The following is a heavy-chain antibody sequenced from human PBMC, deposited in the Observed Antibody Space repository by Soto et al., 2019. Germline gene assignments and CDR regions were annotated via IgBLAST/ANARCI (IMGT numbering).Heavy chain of an antibody. V-gene: IGHV1-69*06. CDR1: GGTFSSYA. CDR3: ARAPGSCSSTSCPSSRIMYYYYGMDV. J-gene: IGHJ6*02. CDR2: IIPIFGTA. Sequence: GASVKVSCKASGGTFSSYAISWVRQAPGQGLEWMGGIIPIFGTANYAQKFQGRVTITADKSTSTAYMELSSLRSEDTAVYYCARAPGSCSSTSCPSSRIMYYYYGMDVWGQGTTVTVSS. D-gene: IGHD2-2*01.